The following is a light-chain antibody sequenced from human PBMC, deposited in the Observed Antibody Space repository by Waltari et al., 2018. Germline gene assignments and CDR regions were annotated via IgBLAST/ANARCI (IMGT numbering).Light chain of an antibody. J-gene: IGKJ2*01. V-gene: IGKV3-20*01. Sequence: EIVLTQSPVTLSLSPGERATLSCRASRRVSSSFMAWYVQKPGQTPRHFMYGPSNRATCSPDRISASESWTDFTLTISGLQAADSAVYYCQQFVDSPTFGQGTKVEIK. CDR1: RRVSSSF. CDR2: GPS. CDR3: QQFVDSPT.